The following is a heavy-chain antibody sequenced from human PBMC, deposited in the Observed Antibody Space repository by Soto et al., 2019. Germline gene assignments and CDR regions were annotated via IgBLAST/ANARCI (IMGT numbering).Heavy chain of an antibody. CDR3: ARDLRGRRSGRFDP. J-gene: IGHJ5*02. Sequence: QVQLQESGPGLVKPSETLSLTCTLSGDPITSGGFYWTWIRQHPAKGLEWIGYIYYSGVTYYNPTLKSRATISVDTYKNQFSLNLSSVNAADTAMYYCARDLRGRRSGRFDPWGQGTLVTVAS. CDR2: IYYSGVT. V-gene: IGHV4-31*03. D-gene: IGHD3-10*01. CDR1: GDPITSGGFY.